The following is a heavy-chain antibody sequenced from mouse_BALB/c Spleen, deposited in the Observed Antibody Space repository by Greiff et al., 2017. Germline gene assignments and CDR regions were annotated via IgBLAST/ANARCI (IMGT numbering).Heavy chain of an antibody. CDR2: IWRGGST. D-gene: IGHD2-4*01. CDR1: GFSLTSYG. V-gene: IGHV2-5-1*01. J-gene: IGHJ2*01. CDR3: AKNSPYDYDGYFDY. Sequence: VQLKQSGPSLVQPSQSLSITCTVSGFSLTSYGVHWVRQSPGKGLEWLGVIWRGGSTDYNAAFMSRLSITKDNSKSQVFFKMNSLQADDTAIYYCAKNSPYDYDGYFDYWGQGTTLTVSS.